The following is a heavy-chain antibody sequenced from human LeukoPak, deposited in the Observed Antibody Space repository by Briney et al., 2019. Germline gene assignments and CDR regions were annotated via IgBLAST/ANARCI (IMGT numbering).Heavy chain of an antibody. CDR2: IKQDGSEK. J-gene: IGHJ6*03. V-gene: IGHV3-7*01. CDR1: GFTFSNYW. Sequence: GGSLRLSCAPSGFTFSNYWMSWVRQAPGKGLERVANIKQDGSEKYYVDSVKGRFTISRDNAKNSLYLQMNSLRAEDTAVYYCARELDSSGYDYYYYYMDVWGKGTTVTISS. CDR3: ARELDSSGYDYYYYYMDV. D-gene: IGHD3-22*01.